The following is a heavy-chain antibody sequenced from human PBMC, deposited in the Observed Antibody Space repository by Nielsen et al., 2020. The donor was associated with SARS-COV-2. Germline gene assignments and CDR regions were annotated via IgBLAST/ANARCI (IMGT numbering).Heavy chain of an antibody. D-gene: IGHD2-2*01. CDR3: ARQGRFCSRTTCSLNYFDS. J-gene: IGHJ4*02. CDR2: ISHGDSDT. CDR1: GYSFTNYW. Sequence: GESLKISCKASGYSFTNYWIGWVRQMPGKGLEWMGVISHGDSDTRYSPAFQGQVTISADQSITTAYLQWSSLKASDTAIYYCARQGRFCSRTTCSLNYFDSWGQGTLVTVSS. V-gene: IGHV5-51*01.